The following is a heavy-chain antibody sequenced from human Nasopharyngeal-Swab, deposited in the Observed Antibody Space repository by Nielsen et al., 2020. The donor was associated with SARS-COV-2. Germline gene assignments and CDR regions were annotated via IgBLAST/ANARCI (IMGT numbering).Heavy chain of an antibody. D-gene: IGHD5-18*01. CDR1: GFTFDDYA. V-gene: IGHV3-9*01. CDR2: ISWNSGSI. Sequence: SLKISCAASGFTFDDYAMHWVRQAPGKGLEWVSGISWNSGSIGYADSVKGRFTISRDNAKNSLYLQMNILRAEDTAVYYCARAEGGGYSFGFDNWFDPWGQGILVTVSA. J-gene: IGHJ5*02. CDR3: ARAEGGGYSFGFDNWFDP.